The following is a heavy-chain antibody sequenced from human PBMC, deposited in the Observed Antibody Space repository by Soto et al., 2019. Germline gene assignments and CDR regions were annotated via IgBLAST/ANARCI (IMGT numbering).Heavy chain of an antibody. CDR1: GFSFSNYG. CDR2: IWYDGSNK. CDR3: ARGWYRSGGDFDS. Sequence: GGSLRLSXAASGFSFSNYGMHWVRQAPGKGLEWVAIIWYDGSNKYYGESVKGRFTISRDNSKNILYLQMNSLRVEDTAVYYCARGWYRSGGDFDSWGQGTLVTVSS. V-gene: IGHV3-33*01. D-gene: IGHD6-19*01. J-gene: IGHJ4*02.